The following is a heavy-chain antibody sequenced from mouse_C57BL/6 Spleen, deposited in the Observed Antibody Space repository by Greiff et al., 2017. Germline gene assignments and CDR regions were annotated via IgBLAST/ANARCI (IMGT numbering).Heavy chain of an antibody. D-gene: IGHD2-5*01. CDR3: ARVEVRNYFDY. CDR1: GYTFTDYY. J-gene: IGHJ2*01. V-gene: IGHV1-26*01. Sequence: EVQLQQSGPELVKPGASVKISCKASGYTFTDYYMNWVKQSHGKSLEWIGDINPNNGGTSYNQKFKGKATLTVDKSSSTAYMELRSLTSEDSAVYYCARVEVRNYFDYWGQGTTLTVSS. CDR2: INPNNGGT.